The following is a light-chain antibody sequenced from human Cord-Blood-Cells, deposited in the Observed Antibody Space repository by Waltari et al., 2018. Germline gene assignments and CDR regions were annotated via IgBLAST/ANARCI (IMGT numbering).Light chain of an antibody. Sequence: QMIHSPSSLSASVVDRVSITCHASQSISSYLNWYQQKPGKDPKLLIYAAYSFQSGVPTRFSGSGSGTDFTLTISSLQPEDFATYYCQQSYSTPLTFGGGTKVEIK. CDR3: QQSYSTPLT. V-gene: IGKV1-39*01. J-gene: IGKJ4*01. CDR2: AAY. CDR1: QSISSY.